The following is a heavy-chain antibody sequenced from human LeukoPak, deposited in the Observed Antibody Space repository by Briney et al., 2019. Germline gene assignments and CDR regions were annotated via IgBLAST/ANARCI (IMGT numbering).Heavy chain of an antibody. CDR1: GFTFSSYG. V-gene: IGHV3-33*01. CDR3: ARVAAAGSLDY. J-gene: IGHJ4*02. CDR2: IWYDGSNK. Sequence: PGGSLRLSCAASGFTFSSYGMHWVRQAPGKGLEWVAVIWYDGSNKYYADCVKGRFTISRDNAKKTLYLQMNSVRAEDTAVYYCARVAAAGSLDYWGQGTLVTVSS. D-gene: IGHD6-13*01.